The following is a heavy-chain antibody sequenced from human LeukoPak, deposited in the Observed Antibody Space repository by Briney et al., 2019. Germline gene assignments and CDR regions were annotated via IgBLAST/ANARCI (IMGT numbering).Heavy chain of an antibody. J-gene: IGHJ5*02. CDR1: GGSICTYY. V-gene: IGHV4-4*07. CDR3: VTDKGSVWFDN. Sequence: SETLSLTCTVSGGSICTYYCSCIRQSAGKGLEWIGRIQTSGSTNYNPSLKSRRTVSVDKSKNQFSLKLSSVTAADTAVYYCVTDKGSVWFDNWRQGTLVTVSS. CDR2: IQTSGST. D-gene: IGHD6-19*01.